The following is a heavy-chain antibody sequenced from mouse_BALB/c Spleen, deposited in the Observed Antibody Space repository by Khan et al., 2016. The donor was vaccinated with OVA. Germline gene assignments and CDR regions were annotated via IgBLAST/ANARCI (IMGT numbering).Heavy chain of an antibody. CDR2: INPNTDNT. J-gene: IGHJ3*01. Sequence: EVQLQESGPDLVKTGASVKISCKASGYSFTAYYMNWVKLSHGKSLECIGHINPNTDNTNYNQKFKGKAILTVDTSSSTAYMELRSLTSEDSAVYFCARGYDFFAYWGQGTLVTVSA. CDR3: ARGYDFFAY. CDR1: GYSFTAYY. V-gene: IGHV1-26*01. D-gene: IGHD2-14*01.